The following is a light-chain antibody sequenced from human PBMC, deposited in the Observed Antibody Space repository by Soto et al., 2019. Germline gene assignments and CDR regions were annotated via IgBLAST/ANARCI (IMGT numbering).Light chain of an antibody. V-gene: IGLV2-8*01. CDR2: EFS. CDR3: SSYAGSHNYV. Sequence: QSALTQPPSASGSPGQSVTISCTGSSSDIGGYNYVSWYQQHPGKAPKLMIYEFSKRPSGVPDRLSGSKSGNTASLTVSGLQAEDEADYYCSSYAGSHNYVFGYGTKLTVL. CDR1: SSDIGGYNY. J-gene: IGLJ1*01.